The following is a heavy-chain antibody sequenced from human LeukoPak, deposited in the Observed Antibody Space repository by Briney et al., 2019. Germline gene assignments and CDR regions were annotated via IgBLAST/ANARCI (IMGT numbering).Heavy chain of an antibody. CDR3: ARRLGRSFDY. J-gene: IGHJ4*02. D-gene: IGHD2-21*01. CDR2: INIGNGNT. CDR1: GYTFINHA. V-gene: IGHV1-3*04. Sequence: ASVKVSCKASGYTFINHAIHWVRQAPGQRLEWMGWINIGNGNTKYSQNFQGRITITRDTSATTAYMDLSSLRSEDTAMYYCARRLGRSFDYWGQGTLVTVAS.